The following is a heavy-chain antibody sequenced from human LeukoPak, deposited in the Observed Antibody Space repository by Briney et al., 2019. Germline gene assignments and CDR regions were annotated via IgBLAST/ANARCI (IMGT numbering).Heavy chain of an antibody. D-gene: IGHD6-6*01. CDR2: IYYSGST. J-gene: IGHJ4*02. V-gene: IGHV4-39*07. CDR3: ARTNTGSSSGSDY. Sequence: PSETLSLTCTVSGGSISSSSYYWGWIRQPPGKGLEWIGSIYYSGSTYYNPSLKSRVTISVDTSKNQFSLKLSSVTAADTAVYYCARTNTGSSSGSDYWGQGTLVTVSS. CDR1: GGSISSSSYY.